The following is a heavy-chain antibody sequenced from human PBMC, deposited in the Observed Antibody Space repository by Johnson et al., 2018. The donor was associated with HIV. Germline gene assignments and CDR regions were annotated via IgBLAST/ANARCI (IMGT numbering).Heavy chain of an antibody. CDR3: AKDSGSYYPDAFDI. D-gene: IGHD1-26*01. CDR2: IWYAGSNE. J-gene: IGHJ3*02. Sequence: VQLVESGGGVVQPGRSVRLSCAASGFTFSTYGMHWVRQAPGKGLEWVAVIWYAGSNEHYADSVKGRVTISRDNSKNTLYLKMNSRRAEDSAVYYCAKDSGSYYPDAFDIWGQGTMVTVSS. CDR1: GFTFSTYG. V-gene: IGHV3-33*06.